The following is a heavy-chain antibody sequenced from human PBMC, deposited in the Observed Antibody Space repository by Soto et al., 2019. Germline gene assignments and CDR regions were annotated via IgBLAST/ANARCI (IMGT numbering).Heavy chain of an antibody. D-gene: IGHD3-10*01. J-gene: IGHJ3*02. V-gene: IGHV4-59*01. Sequence: QVQLQESGPGLVKPSETLSLTCSVSGGSINSYYWSWIRQPPGKGLEWLGYVYYSGTTNYSPSLGSRVTISVDTSKNQFYLRLTYVTAADTAVYYCARDRGENYFGSGLDHFDIWGQGTMVTVSA. CDR3: ARDRGENYFGSGLDHFDI. CDR2: VYYSGTT. CDR1: GGSINSYY.